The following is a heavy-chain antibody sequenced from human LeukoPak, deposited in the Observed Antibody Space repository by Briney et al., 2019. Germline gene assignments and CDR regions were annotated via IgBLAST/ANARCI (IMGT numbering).Heavy chain of an antibody. D-gene: IGHD3/OR15-3a*01. CDR2: SSSSGSTI. CDR1: GFTLSDYY. Sequence: GGSLRLSCAASGFTLSDYYMSWIRQAPGKGLEWVSYSSSSGSTIYYADSVKGRFAISRDNAKNSLYLQMNSLRAEETAVYYCARRRDFIDYWGQGTLVTVSS. J-gene: IGHJ4*02. V-gene: IGHV3-11*01. CDR3: ARRRDFIDY.